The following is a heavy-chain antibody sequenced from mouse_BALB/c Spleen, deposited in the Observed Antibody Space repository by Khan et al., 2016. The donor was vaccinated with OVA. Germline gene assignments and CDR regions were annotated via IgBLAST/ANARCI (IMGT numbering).Heavy chain of an antibody. CDR2: IYPGDGTT. CDR3: AREGLRGVALDY. J-gene: IGHJ4*01. CDR1: GYTFTAYD. D-gene: IGHD2-4*01. V-gene: IGHV1S56*01. Sequence: QVQLKQSGPELVKPGALVKISCKASGYTFTAYDINWVKQRPGQGLEWIGWIYPGDGTTKYNENFKGKATLTADISANTAYMQLSSLTSETSAVYFCAREGLRGVALDYWGQGTSVSGSS.